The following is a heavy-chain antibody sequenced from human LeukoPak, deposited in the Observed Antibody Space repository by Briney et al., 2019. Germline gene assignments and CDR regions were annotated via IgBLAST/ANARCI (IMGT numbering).Heavy chain of an antibody. D-gene: IGHD1-26*01. CDR1: GFSFSDYD. CDR2: ISGRSSHI. V-gene: IGHV3-21*04. J-gene: IGHJ3*02. Sequence: GGSLRLSCSASGFSFSDYDMNWVRQAPGKGLEWVSAISGRSSHIYYGESVKGRFTISRDNAKNSLYLQMNSLRAEDTALYYCAKDRSYIAFDIWGQGTMVTVSS. CDR3: AKDRSYIAFDI.